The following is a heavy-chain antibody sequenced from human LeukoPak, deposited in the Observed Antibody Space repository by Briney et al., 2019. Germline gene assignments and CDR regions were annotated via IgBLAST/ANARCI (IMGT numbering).Heavy chain of an antibody. Sequence: SETLSLTCTVSGGSISSSSYYWGWIRQPPGKGLEWIGEINHSGSTNYNPSLKSRVTISVDTSKNQFSLKLSSVTAADTAVYYCVRNLGGTDDYWGQGTLVTVSS. J-gene: IGHJ4*02. D-gene: IGHD2-15*01. CDR3: VRNLGGTDDY. CDR2: INHSGST. CDR1: GGSISSSSYY. V-gene: IGHV4-39*07.